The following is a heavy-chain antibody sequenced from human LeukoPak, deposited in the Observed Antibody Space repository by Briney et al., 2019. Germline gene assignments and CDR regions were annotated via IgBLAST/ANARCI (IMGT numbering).Heavy chain of an antibody. D-gene: IGHD3-22*01. CDR3: AKDGRTYYYDSSGYYYFDY. CDR2: ISGSGGST. Sequence: GGSLRLSRAASGFTFSSYAMSWVRQAPGKGLEWVSAISGSGGSTYYADSVKGRFTISRDNSKNTLYLQMNSLRAEDTAVYYCAKDGRTYYYDSSGYYYFDYWGQGTLVTVSS. CDR1: GFTFSSYA. V-gene: IGHV3-23*01. J-gene: IGHJ4*02.